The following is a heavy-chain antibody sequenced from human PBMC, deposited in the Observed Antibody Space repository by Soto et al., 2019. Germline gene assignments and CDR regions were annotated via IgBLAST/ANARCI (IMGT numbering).Heavy chain of an antibody. V-gene: IGHV4-34*01. D-gene: IGHD5-12*01. CDR3: ARGRFRGYVQPFYFDY. CDR1: GGSFSGYY. J-gene: IGHJ4*02. CDR2: INHSGST. Sequence: SETLSLTCAVYGGSFSGYYWSWIRQPPGKGLEWIGEINHSGSTNYNPSLKSRVTISVDTSKNQFSLKLSSVTAADTAVYYCARGRFRGYVQPFYFDYWGQGTLVTSPQ.